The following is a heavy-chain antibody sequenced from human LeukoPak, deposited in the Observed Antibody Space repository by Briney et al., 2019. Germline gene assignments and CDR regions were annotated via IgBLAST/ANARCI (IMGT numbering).Heavy chain of an antibody. CDR2: IYPGDSDT. D-gene: IGHD2-15*01. CDR3: ARQVVSNGGFDP. V-gene: IGHV5-51*01. J-gene: IGHJ5*02. CDR1: GYTFTNHW. Sequence: GESLKISCKGSGYTFTNHWIGWVRQMPGKGLEWVGIIYPGDSDTRYSPSFQGQVTISADKSITTAYLQWSSLKASDTAMYYCARQVVSNGGFDPWGQGTLVTVSS.